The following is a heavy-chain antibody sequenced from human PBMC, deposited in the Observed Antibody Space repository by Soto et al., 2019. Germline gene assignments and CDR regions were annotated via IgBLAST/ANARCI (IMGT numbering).Heavy chain of an antibody. CDR1: GASVQSNW. Sequence: SETLCLPCDVSGASVQSNWWSWFRQPTGSDLEWIADIYHSVSRNDNLSLRNGDTILLDEAENRFSLRMHSLPAPDTAVYYCVRHMGVAWKRGFDYWGHGTLVTVSS. CDR3: VRHMGVAWKRGFDY. D-gene: IGHD2-21*01. CDR2: IYHSVSR. V-gene: IGHV4-4*02. J-gene: IGHJ4*01.